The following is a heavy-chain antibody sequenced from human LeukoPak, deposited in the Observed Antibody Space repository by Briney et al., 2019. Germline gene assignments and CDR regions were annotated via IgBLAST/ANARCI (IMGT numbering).Heavy chain of an antibody. Sequence: GGSLRLSCAASGFTFSSYAMSWVRQAPGKGLEWVSAIGGSGGSTYYADAVKGRFTISRDNSKNTLYLQMNSLRAEDTAVYYCAKIATMDPHFDYWGQGPLVTVSS. V-gene: IGHV3-23*01. CDR3: AKIATMDPHFDY. J-gene: IGHJ4*02. CDR1: GFTFSSYA. D-gene: IGHD4/OR15-4a*01. CDR2: IGGSGGST.